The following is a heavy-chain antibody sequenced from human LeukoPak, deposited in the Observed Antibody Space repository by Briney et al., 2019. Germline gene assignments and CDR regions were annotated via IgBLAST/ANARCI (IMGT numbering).Heavy chain of an antibody. CDR3: AKRGGIGYYDSSGYDLY. V-gene: IGHV3-23*01. J-gene: IGHJ4*02. CDR1: GFTFSSYA. CDR2: ISGSGGST. D-gene: IGHD3-22*01. Sequence: GGSLRLSCAASGFTFSSYAMSWVRQAPGKGLEWVSAISGSGGSTYYADSVKGRFTISRDNSKNTLYLQMNSLRAEDTAVYYCAKRGGIGYYDSSGYDLYWGQGTLVTVSS.